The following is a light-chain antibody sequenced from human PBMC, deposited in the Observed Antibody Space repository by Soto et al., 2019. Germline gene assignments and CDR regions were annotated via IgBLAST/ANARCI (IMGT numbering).Light chain of an antibody. Sequence: EIVLTQSPGTLSLSPGERATLSCRASQSVSSAYLAWYQHKPGQPPTLLIYAASSRVTGIPDRFSGSGSGTSFTLIISRLEPEDFAVYYCQQYGSSSTWTFGQGTKVEIK. V-gene: IGKV3-20*01. CDR1: QSVSSAY. CDR2: AAS. J-gene: IGKJ1*01. CDR3: QQYGSSSTWT.